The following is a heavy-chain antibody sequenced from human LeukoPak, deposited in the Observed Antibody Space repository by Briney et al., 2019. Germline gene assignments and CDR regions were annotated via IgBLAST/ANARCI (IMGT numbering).Heavy chain of an antibody. J-gene: IGHJ4*02. D-gene: IGHD1-14*01. Sequence: GGSLRLSCAASGFSVSNNYMSWVRQAPGKGLEGVSVIYSRGATYYADSVKGRFTISRDNSKNTLYLQMNSLRVEDTAVYYCAARNYWGQGTVVTVSS. CDR3: AARNY. CDR1: GFSVSNNY. V-gene: IGHV3-53*01. CDR2: IYSRGAT.